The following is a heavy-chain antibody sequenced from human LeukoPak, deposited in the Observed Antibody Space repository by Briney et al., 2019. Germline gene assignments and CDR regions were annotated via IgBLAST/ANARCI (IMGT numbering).Heavy chain of an antibody. D-gene: IGHD2-2*01. CDR3: ARAPPGYCSSTSCYLNY. CDR2: IWYDGSNK. V-gene: IGHV3-33*01. CDR1: GFTFSNYG. Sequence: GTPLRLSCAASGFTFSNYGMHWVRQAPGKGLEWGAVIWYDGSNKYYADSVKGRFTISRDNSKNTLYLQMNSLRAEDTAVYYCARAPPGYCSSTSCYLNYWGQGILVTVSS. J-gene: IGHJ4*02.